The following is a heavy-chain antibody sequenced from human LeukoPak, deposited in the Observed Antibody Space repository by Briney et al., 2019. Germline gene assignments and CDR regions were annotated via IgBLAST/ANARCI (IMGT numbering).Heavy chain of an antibody. Sequence: SETLSLTCIVSGGXISTSSYYWGWVRQPPGKGLEWLGNIYYGGSTYYNPSLKSRVTISVDTSKNQFSLKLSSVTAADTAVYYCARLGIAVAGIRWFDPWGQGTLVTVSS. CDR1: GGXISTSSYY. D-gene: IGHD6-19*01. CDR2: IYYGGST. CDR3: ARLGIAVAGIRWFDP. J-gene: IGHJ5*02. V-gene: IGHV4-39*01.